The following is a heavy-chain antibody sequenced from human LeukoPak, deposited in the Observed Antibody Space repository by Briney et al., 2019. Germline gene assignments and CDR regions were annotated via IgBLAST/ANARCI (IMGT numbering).Heavy chain of an antibody. CDR2: FYYSGTT. CDR3: ARRQSRYGSGTLNYYSYYMDV. D-gene: IGHD3-10*01. CDR1: GGSIRSYY. V-gene: IGHV4-59*05. J-gene: IGHJ6*03. Sequence: PSQTLSPTSTVSGGSIRSYYWSWIRQPPGKGLEWIGSFYYSGTTYYNPSLKSRVTISVDTSKNQFSLKLSSVTAADTAMYYCARRQSRYGSGTLNYYSYYMDVWGKGTTVTVSS.